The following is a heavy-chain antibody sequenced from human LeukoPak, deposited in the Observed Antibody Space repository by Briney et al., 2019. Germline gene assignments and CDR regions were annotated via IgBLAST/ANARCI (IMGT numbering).Heavy chain of an antibody. J-gene: IGHJ4*02. CDR2: ISYDGSNK. V-gene: IGHV3-30*18. D-gene: IGHD3-22*01. CDR3: AKELWYYDSSGYYRGFDY. CDR1: EFTFSSYG. Sequence: GGSLRLSCTASEFTFSSYGMHWVRQAPGKGLEWVAVISYDGSNKYYADSVKGRFTISRDNSKNTLYLQMNSLRAEDTAVYYCAKELWYYDSSGYYRGFDYWGQGTLATVSS.